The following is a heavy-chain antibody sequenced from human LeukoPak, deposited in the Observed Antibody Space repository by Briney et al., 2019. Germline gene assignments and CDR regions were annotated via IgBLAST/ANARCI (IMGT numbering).Heavy chain of an antibody. D-gene: IGHD3-3*01. V-gene: IGHV3-21*01. J-gene: IGHJ4*02. CDR3: ARSYYDFWSASPTDY. Sequence: GGSLRLSCAASGFTFSSYSMNWVRQAPGKGLEWVSSISSSSSYIYYADSVKGRLTISRDNAKNSLYLQMNSLRAEDTAVYCCARSYYDFWSASPTDYWGQGTLVTVSS. CDR2: ISSSSSYI. CDR1: GFTFSSYS.